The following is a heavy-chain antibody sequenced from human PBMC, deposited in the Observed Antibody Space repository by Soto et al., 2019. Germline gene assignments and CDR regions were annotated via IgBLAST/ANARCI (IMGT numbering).Heavy chain of an antibody. CDR2: IWYDGSNK. CDR1: GFTFSSYG. V-gene: IGHV3-33*01. J-gene: IGHJ3*02. Sequence: TGGSLRLSCAASGFTFSSYGMHWVRQAPGKGLEWVAVIWYDGSNKYYADSVKGRFTISRDNSKNTLYLQMNSLRAEDTAVYYCARDPFDILNGRGGAFDIWGQGTMVTVSS. CDR3: ARDPFDILNGRGGAFDI. D-gene: IGHD3-9*01.